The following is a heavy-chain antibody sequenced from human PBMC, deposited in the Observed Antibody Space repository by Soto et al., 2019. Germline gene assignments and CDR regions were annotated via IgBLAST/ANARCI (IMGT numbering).Heavy chain of an antibody. CDR2: IYWNDDY. CDR1: GFSLSTSGVG. V-gene: IGHV2-5*01. J-gene: IGHJ4*02. Sequence: SGPTLVNPTQTLTLTCTFSGFSLSTSGVGVGWIRQPPGKALEWLALIYWNDDYRYTPSLNSRLTITKDTSKNQVVLAMTNMDPVDTGTYYCARFYCTGGSCANPTLFDYWGRGTLVTVSS. CDR3: ARFYCTGGSCANPTLFDY. D-gene: IGHD2-15*01.